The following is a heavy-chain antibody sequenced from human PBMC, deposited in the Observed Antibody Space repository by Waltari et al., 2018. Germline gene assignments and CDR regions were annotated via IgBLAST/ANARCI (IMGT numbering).Heavy chain of an antibody. Sequence: EVQLVESGGGLVQPGGSWRLSCAASGFTFGRYWMSWVRQAPGKGLEWVANIKQDGSEKYYVDSVKGRFTISRDNAKNSLYLQMNSLRAEDTAVYYCARARGYYYYMDVWGKGTTVTVSS. J-gene: IGHJ6*03. CDR3: ARARGYYYYMDV. V-gene: IGHV3-7*03. CDR2: IKQDGSEK. CDR1: GFTFGRYW.